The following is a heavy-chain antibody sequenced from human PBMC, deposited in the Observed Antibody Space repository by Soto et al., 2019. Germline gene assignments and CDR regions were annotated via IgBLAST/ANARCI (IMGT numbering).Heavy chain of an antibody. CDR1: GFTFRSYG. J-gene: IGHJ4*02. V-gene: IGHV3-30*18. CDR2: ISYDGHNT. Sequence: QVQLVESGGGEVQPGRSLRLACAASGFTFRSYGIHWVRQAPGKGLEWEAVISYDGHNTFYADSVKGRFTVSRDNSKNTLYLQMNSLTAEDTAVYYCAKDRTFSDSWPSGPFDYWGQGTLVTVSS. CDR3: AKDRTFSDSWPSGPFDY. D-gene: IGHD6-13*01.